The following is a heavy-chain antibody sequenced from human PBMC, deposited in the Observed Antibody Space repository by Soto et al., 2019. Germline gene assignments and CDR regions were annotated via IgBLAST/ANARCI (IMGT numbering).Heavy chain of an antibody. CDR3: AKDYSSGYYAFAI. CDR2: ISRGGDT. CDR1: GFTFTTYA. D-gene: IGHD3-22*01. Sequence: EVQLLESGGGLVQPGGSLRLSCAPSGFTFTTYAMSWVRQAPGKGLEWVSSISRGGDTCYADSVKGRFTISRDSSKNTLYLQMNNLRAEDTATYYCAKDYSSGYYAFAILGRGTMVTVSS. V-gene: IGHV3-23*01. J-gene: IGHJ3*02.